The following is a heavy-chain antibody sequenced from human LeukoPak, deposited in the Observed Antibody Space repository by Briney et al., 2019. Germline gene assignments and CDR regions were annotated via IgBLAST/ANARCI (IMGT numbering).Heavy chain of an antibody. CDR1: GFTFSNYW. J-gene: IGHJ4*02. CDR3: AREMSWSGRDY. CDR2: IKQDGSEE. V-gene: IGHV3-7*05. Sequence: PGGSLRLSCAASGFTFSNYWMSWVRQAPGKGLEWVANIKQDGSEENYVGSVKGRFTISRDNAKNSLYLQMNSLRAEDTAVYYCAREMSWSGRDYWGQGTLVTVSS. D-gene: IGHD3-10*01.